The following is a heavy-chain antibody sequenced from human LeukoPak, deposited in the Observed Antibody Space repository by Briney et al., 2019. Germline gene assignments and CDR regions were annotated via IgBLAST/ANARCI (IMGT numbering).Heavy chain of an antibody. D-gene: IGHD3-3*01. J-gene: IGHJ2*01. CDR3: ARDFWAHWFFDL. CDR1: GFNFSTYS. Sequence: GGSLRLSCAASGFNFSTYSMNWVRQAPGKGLEWVSSISSRSSYTYYADSVKGRFTISRDNAKNSLYLQMNSLRAEDTAVYYCARDFWAHWFFDLWGRGTLVTVSP. V-gene: IGHV3-21*01. CDR2: ISSRSSYT.